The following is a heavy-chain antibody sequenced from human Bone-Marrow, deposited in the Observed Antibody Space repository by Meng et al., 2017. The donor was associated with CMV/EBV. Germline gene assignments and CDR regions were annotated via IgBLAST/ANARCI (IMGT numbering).Heavy chain of an antibody. V-gene: IGHV4-4*07. CDR3: ARDRPYGGYSGYDDFYYFDY. CDR1: IGSYH. J-gene: IGHJ4*02. D-gene: IGHD5-12*01. CDR2: IYTSGST. Sequence: IGSYHWSWIRQPAGKGLEWIGRIYTSGSTNYNPALKSRVTMSVDTSKNQFSLKLSSVTAADTAVYYCARDRPYGGYSGYDDFYYFDYWGQGTLVTVSS.